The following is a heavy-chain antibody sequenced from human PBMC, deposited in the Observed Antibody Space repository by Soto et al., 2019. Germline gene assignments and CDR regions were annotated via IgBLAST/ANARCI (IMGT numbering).Heavy chain of an antibody. CDR1: GGTFSSYA. CDR3: ARDLVVEYSSSPRAFDI. D-gene: IGHD6-6*01. J-gene: IGHJ3*02. CDR2: IIPIFGTA. V-gene: IGHV1-69*12. Sequence: QVQLVQSGAAVKKPGSSVKVSCKASGGTFSSYAISWVRQAPGQGLEWMGGIIPIFGTANYAQKFQGRVTITADESTSTAEMELSSRRSEDTAVYYCARDLVVEYSSSPRAFDIWGQGTMVTVSS.